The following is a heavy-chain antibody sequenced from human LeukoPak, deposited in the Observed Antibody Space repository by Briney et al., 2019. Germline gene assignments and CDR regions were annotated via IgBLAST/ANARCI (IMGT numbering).Heavy chain of an antibody. CDR2: ISGSGGST. Sequence: GGSLRLSCAASGFTFSSYAMSWVRQAPGKGLEWVSAISGSGGSTCYADSVKGRFTISRDNSKNTLYLQMNGLKTEDTAVYYCARSPRGTSPCDYWGPGTLVTVSS. J-gene: IGHJ4*02. V-gene: IGHV3-23*01. CDR3: ARSPRGTSPCDY. CDR1: GFTFSSYA. D-gene: IGHD1-7*01.